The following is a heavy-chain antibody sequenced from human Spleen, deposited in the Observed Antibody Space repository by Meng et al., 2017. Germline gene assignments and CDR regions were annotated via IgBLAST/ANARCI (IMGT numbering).Heavy chain of an antibody. D-gene: IGHD3-10*01. CDR2: IYQSGST. CDR3: ARDNSWEFFDY. J-gene: IGHJ4*02. Sequence: SETLSLTCAVSGYSISSGYNWGWIRQSPGKGLEWIGSIYQSGSTYYNPSLKSRVTISADTSKNQFSLKLSSVTAADTAVYYCARDNSWEFFDYWGQGTLVTVSS. CDR1: GYSISSGYN. V-gene: IGHV4-38-2*02.